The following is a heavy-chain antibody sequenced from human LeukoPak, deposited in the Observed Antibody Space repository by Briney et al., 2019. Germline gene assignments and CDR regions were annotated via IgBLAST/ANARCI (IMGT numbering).Heavy chain of an antibody. CDR2: ISSNGGST. Sequence: GGSLRLSXAASGFTFSSYAMHWVRQAPGKGLEYVSAISSNGGSTYYANSVKGRFTISRDNSKNTLYLQMGSLRAEDVAVYYCARPDYYYYYMDVWGKGTTVTVSS. CDR1: GFTFSSYA. V-gene: IGHV3-64*01. J-gene: IGHJ6*03. CDR3: ARPDYYYYYMDV.